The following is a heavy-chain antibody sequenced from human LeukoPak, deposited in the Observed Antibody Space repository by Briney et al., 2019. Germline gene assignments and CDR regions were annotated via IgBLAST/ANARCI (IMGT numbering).Heavy chain of an antibody. CDR1: GGTFSSYA. Sequence: SVKVSCKASGGTFSSYAISWVRPAPGQGLEWMGGIIPIFGTANYAQKFQGRVTITADESTSTAYMELSSLRSEDTAVYYCARERRESITIFGVVNHPFDYWGQGTLVTVSS. V-gene: IGHV1-69*13. CDR3: ARERRESITIFGVVNHPFDY. J-gene: IGHJ4*02. CDR2: IIPIFGTA. D-gene: IGHD3-3*01.